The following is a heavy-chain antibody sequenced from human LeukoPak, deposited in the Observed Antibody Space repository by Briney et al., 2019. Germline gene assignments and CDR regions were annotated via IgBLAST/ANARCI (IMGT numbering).Heavy chain of an antibody. D-gene: IGHD3-22*01. CDR2: IIPIFGTA. CDR3: ARDRYYYDSSGYFLFDY. CDR1: GGTFSSYA. Sequence: SVKVSCKASGGTFSSYAISWVRQAPGQGLEWMGGIIPIFGTANYAQKFQGRVTVTADESTSTAYMELSSLRSEDTAVYYCARDRYYYDSSGYFLFDYWGQGTLVTVSS. J-gene: IGHJ4*02. V-gene: IGHV1-69*13.